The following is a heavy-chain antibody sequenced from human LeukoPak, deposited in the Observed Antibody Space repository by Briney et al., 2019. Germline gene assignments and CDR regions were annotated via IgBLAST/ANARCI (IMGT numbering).Heavy chain of an antibody. CDR1: GYTFTGYY. Sequence: ASVKVSCKASGYTFTGYYMHWVRQAPGQGLEWMGWINPNSGGTNYAQKFRGRVTMTRDTSISTAYMELSELRSDDTAVYYCAGQKDPRPIDYWGQGTLITVSS. CDR3: AGQKDPRPIDY. J-gene: IGHJ4*02. V-gene: IGHV1-2*02. CDR2: INPNSGGT.